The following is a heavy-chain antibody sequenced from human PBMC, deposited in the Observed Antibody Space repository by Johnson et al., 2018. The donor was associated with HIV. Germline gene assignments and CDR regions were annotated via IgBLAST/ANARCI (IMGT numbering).Heavy chain of an antibody. D-gene: IGHD3-3*01. J-gene: IGHJ3*02. CDR2: INWNSGSI. V-gene: IGHV3-20*04. Sequence: VQLVESGGGVVRPGGSLRLSCAASGFTFDDYGMSWVRQAPGKGLEWVSGINWNSGSIGYADSVKGRFSIFRNNAKNSLYLQMDSLRVEDTALYYCARGPILEWLSGDGFDMWGQGTKVTV. CDR3: ARGPILEWLSGDGFDM. CDR1: GFTFDDYG.